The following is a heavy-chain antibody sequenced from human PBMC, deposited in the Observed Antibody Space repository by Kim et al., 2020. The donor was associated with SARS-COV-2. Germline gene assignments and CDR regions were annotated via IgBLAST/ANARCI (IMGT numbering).Heavy chain of an antibody. CDR3: ARVGGRRRNIVVVVAATSRRYYYYGMDV. CDR2: IKQDGSEK. D-gene: IGHD2-15*01. J-gene: IGHJ6*02. CDR1: GFTFSSYW. V-gene: IGHV3-7*04. Sequence: GGSLRLSCAASGFTFSSYWMSWVRQAPGKGLEWVANIKQDGSEKYYVDSVKGRFTISRDNAKNSLYLQMNSLRAEDTAVYYCARVGGRRRNIVVVVAATSRRYYYYGMDVWGQGTTVTVSS.